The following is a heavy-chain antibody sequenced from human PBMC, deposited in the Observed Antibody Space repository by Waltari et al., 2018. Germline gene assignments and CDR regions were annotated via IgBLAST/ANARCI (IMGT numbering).Heavy chain of an antibody. V-gene: IGHV3-33*01. J-gene: IGHJ4*02. Sequence: QVLLVESGGGVVQPGRSLRLSCAASGFTFSSNAMHWVRQAPGKGLEGVASIYADGSAKLYADTVKCRFTISRDNSKNTLYLQMNSLRADDTAVYYCAREEWLPRPVLTSHPKKSFDYWGQGTLVTVSS. CDR3: AREEWLPRPVLTSHPKKSFDY. D-gene: IGHD3-3*01. CDR1: GFTFSSNA. CDR2: IYADGSAK.